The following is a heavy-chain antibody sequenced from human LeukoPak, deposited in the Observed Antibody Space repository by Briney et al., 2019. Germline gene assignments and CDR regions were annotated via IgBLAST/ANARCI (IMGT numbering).Heavy chain of an antibody. CDR1: GYSFTTYW. CDR3: ARRAAEGELLDY. V-gene: IGHV5-51*01. D-gene: IGHD1-26*01. J-gene: IGHJ4*02. Sequence: GESLKISCKGSGYSFTTYWLGWGRPMPGKGLEWMGIIYPGDSDTRYGPSFQGQVIISADQSISTAYLQWSSLRASDTAMYYCARRAAEGELLDYWGQGTLVTVSS. CDR2: IYPGDSDT.